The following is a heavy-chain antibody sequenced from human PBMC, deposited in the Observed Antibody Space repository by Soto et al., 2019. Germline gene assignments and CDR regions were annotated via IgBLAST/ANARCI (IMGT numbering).Heavy chain of an antibody. CDR2: MQPSSGRT. J-gene: IGHJ4*02. V-gene: IGHV1-8*01. Sequence: QVQLVQSGAEVREPGASVKVSCKASGYSFTSLGIYWVRQTTGQGLEWMGWMQPSSGRTGYAQKFQGRVTMTRDTSIHTAYMELSSLTSDDTAFYYCARGVTAGVDYWGQGTLVTVSS. CDR3: ARGVTAGVDY. CDR1: GYSFTSLG. D-gene: IGHD1-26*01.